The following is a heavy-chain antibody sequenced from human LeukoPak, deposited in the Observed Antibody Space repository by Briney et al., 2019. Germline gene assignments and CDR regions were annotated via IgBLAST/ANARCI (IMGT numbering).Heavy chain of an antibody. Sequence: PSETLSLTCTVSGGSISSYYWSWIRQPPGKGLEWIGYIYYSGSTNYNPSLKSRVTISVDTSKNQFSLKLSSVTAADTAVYYCARAGYHDTAMVTGYYYYGMDVWGQGTTVTVSS. J-gene: IGHJ6*02. CDR3: ARAGYHDTAMVTGYYYYGMDV. D-gene: IGHD5-18*01. CDR1: GGSISSYY. V-gene: IGHV4-59*01. CDR2: IYYSGST.